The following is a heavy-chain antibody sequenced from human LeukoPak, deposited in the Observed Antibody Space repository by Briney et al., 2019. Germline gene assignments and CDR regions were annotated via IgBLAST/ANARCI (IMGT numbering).Heavy chain of an antibody. CDR2: IKQDGSEK. Sequence: PWGSLRLSCAASGFTFSSYWMSWVRQAPGKGLEWVANIKQDGSEKYYVDSVKGRFTISRDNAKNSLYLQMNSLRAEDTAVYYCARDLVPLYYYDSSGYSHWGQGTLVTVSS. V-gene: IGHV3-7*01. J-gene: IGHJ4*02. CDR1: GFTFSSYW. D-gene: IGHD3-22*01. CDR3: ARDLVPLYYYDSSGYSH.